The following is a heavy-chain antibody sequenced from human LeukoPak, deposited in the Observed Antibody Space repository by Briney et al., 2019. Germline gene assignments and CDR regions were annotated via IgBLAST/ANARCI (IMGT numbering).Heavy chain of an antibody. CDR3: ARRDSNSSWALDI. J-gene: IGHJ3*02. D-gene: IGHD6-13*01. CDR2: IHYSGST. Sequence: SETLSLTCTVSGGSISSYYWSWIRQPPGKGLEWIGYIHYSGSTNYNPSLRSRVTISVDTSKNQFSLKLSSVTAADTAVYYCARRDSNSSWALDIWGQGTMVTVSS. V-gene: IGHV4-59*08. CDR1: GGSISSYY.